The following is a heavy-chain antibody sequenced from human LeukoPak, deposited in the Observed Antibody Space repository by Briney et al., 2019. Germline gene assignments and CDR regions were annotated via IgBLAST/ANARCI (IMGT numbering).Heavy chain of an antibody. CDR1: GFTFSYYV. V-gene: IGHV3-30*04. CDR3: ARDWSTSGWTTFDY. CDR2: ISSDGRHK. Sequence: GGSLRLSCEASGFTFSYYVLHWVRQAPGKGLEWVAVISSDGRHKYHTNSVKGRFTIFRDNSKNTLYLQMNSLSAEDTAVYYCARDWSTSGWTTFDYWGQGTPVTVSS. J-gene: IGHJ4*02. D-gene: IGHD6-19*01.